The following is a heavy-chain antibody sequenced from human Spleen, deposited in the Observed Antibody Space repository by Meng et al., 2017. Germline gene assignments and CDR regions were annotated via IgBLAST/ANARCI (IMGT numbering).Heavy chain of an antibody. CDR1: GFTVSSNY. CDR2: IYSGGST. V-gene: IGHV3-66*02. J-gene: IGHJ4*02. D-gene: IGHD6-19*01. CDR3: ACIAVELPV. Sequence: LSLTCAASGFTVSSNYMSWVRQAPGKGLEWVSVIYSGGSTYYADSVKGRFTISRDNSKNTLYLQMNSLRAEDTAVYYCACIAVELPVWGQGTLVTVSS.